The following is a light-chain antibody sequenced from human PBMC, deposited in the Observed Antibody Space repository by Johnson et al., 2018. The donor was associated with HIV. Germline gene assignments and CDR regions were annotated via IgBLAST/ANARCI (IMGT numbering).Light chain of an antibody. J-gene: IGLJ1*01. CDR1: SSNIGNNY. CDR2: DNN. V-gene: IGLV1-51*01. Sequence: QSVLTQSPSVSAAPGQKVTISCSGSSSNIGNNYISWYQQLPGTAPKLLIYDNNKRPSGIPDRFSGSKSGTSATLGITGLQTGDEAEYYCGTWDSRLSAAYVFGTWTKVTV. CDR3: GTWDSRLSAAYV.